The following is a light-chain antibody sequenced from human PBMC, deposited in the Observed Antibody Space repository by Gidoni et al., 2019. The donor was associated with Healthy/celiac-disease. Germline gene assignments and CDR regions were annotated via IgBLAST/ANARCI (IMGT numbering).Light chain of an antibody. CDR3: QQSYSPST. CDR2: AAS. V-gene: IGKV1-39*01. Sequence: IQMTQSPSSLSASVGDRVTITCRASQSISSYLNWYQQKPGKAPKLLIYAASSLQSGVPSRFSGSGSGTDFTLTISSLQPEDFATYYCQQSYSPSTFGQGTRLEIK. CDR1: QSISSY. J-gene: IGKJ5*01.